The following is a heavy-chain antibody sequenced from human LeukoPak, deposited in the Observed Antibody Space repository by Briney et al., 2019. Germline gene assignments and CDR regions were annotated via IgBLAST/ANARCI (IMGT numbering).Heavy chain of an antibody. CDR2: IKQDGSEK. CDR1: GFTFSSYW. Sequence: GALRLSCAASGFTFSSYWMSWVRQAPGKGLEWVANIKQDGSEKYYADSVKGRFTISRDNSKNTLYLQMNSLRAEDTAVYYCARDSWITMIVVVPYDAFDIWGQGTMVTVSS. D-gene: IGHD3-22*01. V-gene: IGHV3-7*01. CDR3: ARDSWITMIVVVPYDAFDI. J-gene: IGHJ3*02.